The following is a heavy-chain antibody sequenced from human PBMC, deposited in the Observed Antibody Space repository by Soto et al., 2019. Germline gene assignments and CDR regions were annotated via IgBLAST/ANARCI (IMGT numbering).Heavy chain of an antibody. Sequence: SGPTLVNPTQTLTLTCTFSGFSLSTSGVGVGWIRQPPGKALEWLALIYWDDDKRYSPSLKSRLTITKDTSKNQVVLTMTNVDPVDTATYYCAHSYAKGRFDYWGQGTLVTVSS. V-gene: IGHV2-5*02. D-gene: IGHD2-2*01. CDR2: IYWDDDK. CDR1: GFSLSTSGVG. CDR3: AHSYAKGRFDY. J-gene: IGHJ4*02.